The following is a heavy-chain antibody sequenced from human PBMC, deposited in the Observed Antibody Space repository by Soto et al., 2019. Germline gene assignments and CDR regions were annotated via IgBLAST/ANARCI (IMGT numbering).Heavy chain of an antibody. CDR3: ARHLYGSGERFDP. V-gene: IGHV4-59*08. Sequence: SETLSLTCTVSGGSISSYYWSWIRQPPGKGLEWIGYIYYSGSINYNPSLKSRVTISVDTSKNQFSLKLSSVTAADTAVYYCARHLYGSGERFDPRGQGTLVTVSS. CDR2: IYYSGSI. D-gene: IGHD3-10*01. CDR1: GGSISSYY. J-gene: IGHJ5*02.